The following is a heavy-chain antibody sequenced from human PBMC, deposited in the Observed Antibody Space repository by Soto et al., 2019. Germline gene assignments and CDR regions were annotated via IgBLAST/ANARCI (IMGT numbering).Heavy chain of an antibody. CDR1: GGSISSYY. Sequence: SETLSLTCAVSGGSISSYYWSWIRQPPGKGLEWIGYTFYSGSTKYNPSLKSRATISVDRSKTHFSLNLSSVTAADTAVYYCARDKGRYDSGMDVWGQGTTVTVSS. J-gene: IGHJ6*02. CDR3: ARDKGRYDSGMDV. CDR2: TFYSGST. D-gene: IGHD3-9*01. V-gene: IGHV4-59*01.